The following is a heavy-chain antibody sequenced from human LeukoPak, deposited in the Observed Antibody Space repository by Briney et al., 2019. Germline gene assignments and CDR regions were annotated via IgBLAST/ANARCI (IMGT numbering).Heavy chain of an antibody. D-gene: IGHD3-22*01. CDR3: AGSNHYYDSSGYKYYFDY. V-gene: IGHV4-31*03. CDR2: IYYSGST. CDR1: GGSISSGGYY. J-gene: IGHJ4*02. Sequence: SETLSLTCTVSGGSISSGGYYWSWIRQHPGKGLEWIGYIYYSGSTNYNPSLKSRVTISVDTSKNQFSLKLSSVTAADTAVYYCAGSNHYYDSSGYKYYFDYWGQGTLVTVSS.